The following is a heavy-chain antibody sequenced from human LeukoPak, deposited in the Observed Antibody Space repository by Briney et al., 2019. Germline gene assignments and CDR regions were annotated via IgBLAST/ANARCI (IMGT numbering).Heavy chain of an antibody. Sequence: TGGSLRLSCAASGFTFSSYAMSWVRQAPGKGLEWVSAISGSGGSTYYADSVKGRFTISRDNSKSTLYLQMNSLRAEDTAVYYCAKDSITVVIWPHYFDYWGQGTLVTVSS. V-gene: IGHV3-23*01. CDR1: GFTFSSYA. CDR3: AKDSITVVIWPHYFDY. CDR2: ISGSGGST. J-gene: IGHJ4*02. D-gene: IGHD4-23*01.